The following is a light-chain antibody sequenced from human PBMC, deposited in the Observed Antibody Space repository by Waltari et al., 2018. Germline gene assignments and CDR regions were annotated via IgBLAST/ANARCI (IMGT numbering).Light chain of an antibody. J-gene: IGKJ4*01. Sequence: EIVLTQSPATLSLSPGERATLSCRASQSVSSYLAWYQQKPGQAPRRLIYDASNRATGIPARFSGSGSGTDFTLTISSLEPEDFVVYYCQQRSNWPLLTFGGGTKVEIK. V-gene: IGKV3-11*01. CDR3: QQRSNWPLLT. CDR2: DAS. CDR1: QSVSSY.